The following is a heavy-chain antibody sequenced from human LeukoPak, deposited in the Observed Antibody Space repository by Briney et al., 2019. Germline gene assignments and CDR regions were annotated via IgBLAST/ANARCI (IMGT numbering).Heavy chain of an antibody. CDR2: ISGSGGST. J-gene: IGHJ4*02. V-gene: IGHV3-23*01. D-gene: IGHD2-15*01. CDR1: GFTFSSYA. Sequence: GGSLRLSCAASGFTFSSYAMSWVRQAPGKGLEWVSEISGSGGSTYYADSVKGRFTISRGNSKNTLYLQMNSLRAEDTAVYYCARQEPRYCSGGSCSSARDYWGQGTLVTVSS. CDR3: ARQEPRYCSGGSCSSARDY.